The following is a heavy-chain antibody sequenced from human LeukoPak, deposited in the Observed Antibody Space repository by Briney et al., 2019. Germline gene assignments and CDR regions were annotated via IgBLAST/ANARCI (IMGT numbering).Heavy chain of an antibody. CDR1: GGSISSYY. CDR3: ARGRYCSADICSGGDAFDI. D-gene: IGHD2-15*01. Sequence: SETLSLTCTVSGGSISSYYWSWIRQPPGKGLEWIGYIYTRGSTNYNPSLKSRVTMSVDTSKNRFSLKLSSVTAADTAVYYCARGRYCSADICSGGDAFDIWGQGTMVSVSS. V-gene: IGHV4-4*09. CDR2: IYTRGST. J-gene: IGHJ3*02.